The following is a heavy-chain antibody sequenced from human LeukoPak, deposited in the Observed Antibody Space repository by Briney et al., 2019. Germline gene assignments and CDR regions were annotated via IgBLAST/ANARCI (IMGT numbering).Heavy chain of an antibody. Sequence: GASVKVSCKASGYTFTSYAMHWVRQAPGQRLEWMGWINAGNGNTKYSQKFQGRVTITRGTSASTAYMELSSLRSEDTAVYYCARDQYDFWSGYYFDYWGQGTLVTVSS. D-gene: IGHD3-3*01. J-gene: IGHJ4*02. V-gene: IGHV1-3*01. CDR3: ARDQYDFWSGYYFDY. CDR2: INAGNGNT. CDR1: GYTFTSYA.